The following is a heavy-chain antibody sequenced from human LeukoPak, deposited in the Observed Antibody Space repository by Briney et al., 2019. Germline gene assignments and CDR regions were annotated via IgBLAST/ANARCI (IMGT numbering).Heavy chain of an antibody. Sequence: SETLSLTCTVSGGSISSYYWSWIRQPPGKGLEWIGYIYYSGSTNYNPSLKSRVTISVDTSKNQFSLKLSSVTAADTAVYYCAGLGSGHPALTSWGQGTLVTVSS. CDR3: AGLGSGHPALTS. V-gene: IGHV4-59*08. CDR2: IYYSGST. D-gene: IGHD6-19*01. CDR1: GGSISSYY. J-gene: IGHJ5*02.